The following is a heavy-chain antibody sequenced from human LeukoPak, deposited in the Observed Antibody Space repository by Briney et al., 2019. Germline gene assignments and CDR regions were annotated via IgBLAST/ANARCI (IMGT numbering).Heavy chain of an antibody. CDR3: ARRVGKAADGNPFDI. Sequence: SETLSLTCTVSGGSITYYYWSWIRQPPGKGLEWIGYMYYSGSTDYNPSLKSRVTKSVDTSKNQFSLKLRSVTAADTAVYYCARRVGKAADGNPFDIWGQGTMVTVSS. D-gene: IGHD6-13*01. CDR2: MYYSGST. CDR1: GGSITYYY. V-gene: IGHV4-59*08. J-gene: IGHJ3*02.